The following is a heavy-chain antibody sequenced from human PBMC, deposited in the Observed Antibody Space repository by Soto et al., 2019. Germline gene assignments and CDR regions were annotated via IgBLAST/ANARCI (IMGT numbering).Heavy chain of an antibody. CDR3: ARARDSSSWSVPDAFDI. Sequence: ASVKVCCKASGYTFTGCYMHWVRQAPGQGLEWMGWINPNSGGTNYAQKFQGWVTMTRDTSISTAYMELSRLRSDDTAVYYCARARDSSSWSVPDAFDIWGQGTMVTVSS. V-gene: IGHV1-2*04. CDR1: GYTFTGCY. D-gene: IGHD6-13*01. CDR2: INPNSGGT. J-gene: IGHJ3*02.